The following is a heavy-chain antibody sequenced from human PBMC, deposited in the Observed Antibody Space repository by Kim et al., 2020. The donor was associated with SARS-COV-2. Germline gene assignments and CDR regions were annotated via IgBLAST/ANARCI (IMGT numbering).Heavy chain of an antibody. J-gene: IGHJ4*02. V-gene: IGHV4-61*01. CDR3: ARYDYYDSSGYLAQGVDY. Sequence: SETLSLTCTVSGGSVSSGSYYWSWIRQPPGKGLEWIGYIYYSGSTNYNPSLKSRVTISVDTSKNQFSLKLSSVTAADTAVYYCARYDYYDSSGYLAQGVDYWGQGTLVTVSS. CDR1: GGSVSSGSYY. CDR2: IYYSGST. D-gene: IGHD3-22*01.